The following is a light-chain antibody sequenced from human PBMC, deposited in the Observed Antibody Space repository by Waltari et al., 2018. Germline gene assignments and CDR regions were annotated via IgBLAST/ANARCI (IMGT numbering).Light chain of an antibody. Sequence: DIQRTQTPSSLPPSVRDRVTITCRASQSIAGHLNWFQQQPGRAPKLLIHTASSLQSGVPSRFSGSGSGTHFTLIISSLQPEDFATYFCQQTYITPYTFGQGTKLEIK. CDR1: QSIAGH. CDR2: TAS. J-gene: IGKJ2*01. V-gene: IGKV1-39*01. CDR3: QQTYITPYT.